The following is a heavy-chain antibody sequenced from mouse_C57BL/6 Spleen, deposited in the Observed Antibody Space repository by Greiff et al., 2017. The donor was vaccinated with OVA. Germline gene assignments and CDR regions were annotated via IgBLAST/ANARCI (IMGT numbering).Heavy chain of an antibody. D-gene: IGHD1-1*02. Sequence: EVQLVESGPELVKPGASVKMSCKASGYTFTDYNMHWVKQSHGKSLEWIGYINPNNGGTSYNQKFKGKATLTVNKSSSTAYMELRSLTSEDSAVYYCAREGVYGPHDYWGQGTTLTVSS. CDR3: AREGVYGPHDY. CDR1: GYTFTDYN. CDR2: INPNNGGT. J-gene: IGHJ2*01. V-gene: IGHV1-22*01.